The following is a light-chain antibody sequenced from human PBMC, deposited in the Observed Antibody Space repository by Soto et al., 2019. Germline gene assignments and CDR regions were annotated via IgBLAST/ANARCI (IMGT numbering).Light chain of an antibody. J-gene: IGKJ2*01. CDR2: GAS. CDR3: QQSYSTPYT. V-gene: IGKV1-39*01. Sequence: DIQMTQSPASLSASVGDRVTITCRASQRISNYLNWYQQKPGEAPKLLIYGASNLQSGVPSRFSGSGSGSGVTLTISSLQSEDFATYYCQQSYSTPYTFGQGTKVDIK. CDR1: QRISNY.